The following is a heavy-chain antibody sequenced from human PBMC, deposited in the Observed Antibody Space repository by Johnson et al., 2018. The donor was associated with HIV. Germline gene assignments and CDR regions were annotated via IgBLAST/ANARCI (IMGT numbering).Heavy chain of an antibody. CDR2: INWNGGST. CDR1: GFNVSSNY. J-gene: IGHJ3*02. CDR3: ARDRGYYNNDAFDI. D-gene: IGHD3-22*01. Sequence: VQLVESGGGLVQSGGSLRLSCAASGFNVSSNYMSWVRQAPGKGLEWVSGINWNGGSTGYADSVKGRFTISRDNAKNSLYLQMNSLRAEDTALYYCARDRGYYNNDAFDIWGQGTMVTVSS. V-gene: IGHV3-20*04.